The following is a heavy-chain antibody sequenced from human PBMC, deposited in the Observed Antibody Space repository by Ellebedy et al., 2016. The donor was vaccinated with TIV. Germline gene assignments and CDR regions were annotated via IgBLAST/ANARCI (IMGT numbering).Heavy chain of an antibody. J-gene: IGHJ4*02. D-gene: IGHD6-19*01. CDR1: GYSFTSYW. V-gene: IGHV5-10-1*01. Sequence: GESLKISCKGSGYSFTSYWISWVRQMPGKGLEWMGRIDPSDSYTNYSPSFQGHVTISADKSISTAYLQWSSLKASDTAMYYCARSIPRYSSGWYYYYWGQGTLGTVSS. CDR3: ARSIPRYSSGWYYYY. CDR2: IDPSDSYT.